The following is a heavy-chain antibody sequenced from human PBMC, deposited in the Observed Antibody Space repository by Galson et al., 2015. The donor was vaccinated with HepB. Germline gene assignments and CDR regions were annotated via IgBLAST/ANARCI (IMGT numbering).Heavy chain of an antibody. D-gene: IGHD2-2*01. CDR1: GFTFSTYA. Sequence: SLRLSCAASGFTFSTYAMHWVRQAPDKGLEWVAVISYDGSNKYYADSVKGRFTISRGNSKNTLYLQFNSLRAEDTAVYYCARDLLWGSGWVGWFDPWGQGTLVTVSS. CDR3: ARDLLWGSGWVGWFDP. J-gene: IGHJ5*02. CDR2: ISYDGSNK. V-gene: IGHV3-30*04.